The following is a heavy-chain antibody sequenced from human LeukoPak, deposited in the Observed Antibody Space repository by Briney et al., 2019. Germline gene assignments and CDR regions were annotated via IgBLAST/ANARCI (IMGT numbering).Heavy chain of an antibody. CDR2: IYRSGTT. CDR3: ARAGDIAMAYPAYFDY. Sequence: SETLSLTCTVSGYSIRTSHYWGWIRQSPGEGLEWIGNIYRSGTTYYNPSLKSRVTISMDTSKNQFSLKLSSVTAADTAVYYCARAGDIAMAYPAYFDYWGQGTPVTVSS. CDR1: GYSIRTSHY. V-gene: IGHV4-38-2*02. D-gene: IGHD5-18*01. J-gene: IGHJ4*02.